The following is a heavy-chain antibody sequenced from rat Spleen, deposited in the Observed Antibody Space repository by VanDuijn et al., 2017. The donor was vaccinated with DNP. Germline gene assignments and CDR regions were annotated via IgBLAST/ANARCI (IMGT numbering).Heavy chain of an antibody. Sequence: EVQLVESGGGLVQPGRSLKLSCAASGFTFSNYDMAWVRQAPTKGLEWVASISTSGGSTYYRDSVKGRFTVSRDNAKSTLYLQMDSLRSEDTATYYCARHGSHYYVYYGLPWFAYWGQGTLVTVSS. V-gene: IGHV5-25*01. D-gene: IGHD1-6*01. J-gene: IGHJ3*01. CDR2: ISTSGGST. CDR3: ARHGSHYYVYYGLPWFAY. CDR1: GFTFSNYD.